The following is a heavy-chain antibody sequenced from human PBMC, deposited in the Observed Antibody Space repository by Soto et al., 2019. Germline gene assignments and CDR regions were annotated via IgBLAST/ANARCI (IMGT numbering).Heavy chain of an antibody. D-gene: IGHD4-17*01. CDR1: GGTCNKYA. CDR3: ARDSGAGMTTVIKFDS. J-gene: IGHJ4*02. Sequence: SVKVSCKASGGTCNKYAIRCILQDPVQGREWMGGVIPSFGSSHYAQKFQGRVSMTADKATTTAYMELNSLTSDDTAAYYCARDSGAGMTTVIKFDSWGQGTLVTVSS. CDR2: VIPSFGSS. V-gene: IGHV1-69*06.